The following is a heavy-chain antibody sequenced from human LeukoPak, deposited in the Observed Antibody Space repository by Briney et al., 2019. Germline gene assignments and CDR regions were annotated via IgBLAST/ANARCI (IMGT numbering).Heavy chain of an antibody. CDR3: ARGGSSGYPSLFRY. CDR2: IYYSGGT. J-gene: IGHJ4*02. CDR1: GGSISSYY. V-gene: IGHV4-59*01. Sequence: PSETLSLTCTVSGGSISSYYWSWIRQPPGKGLEWIGYIYYSGGTNYNPSLKSRVTISVDTSKNQFSLKLSSVTAADTAVYYCARGGSSGYPSLFRYWGQGTLVTVSS. D-gene: IGHD3-22*01.